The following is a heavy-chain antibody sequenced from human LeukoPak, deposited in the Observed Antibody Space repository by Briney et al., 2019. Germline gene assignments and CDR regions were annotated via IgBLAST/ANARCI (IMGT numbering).Heavy chain of an antibody. CDR2: LDESGRP. V-gene: IGHV4-39*07. Sequence: PSETLSLTCSDSGGSIRSGDHQWAWVRQPPGKGLEFIGSLDESGRPYYNRPLKSRVSISGDTSGKQFSLNLTSVTAADAAVYFCARDLGGYPFFMDVWGRGTTVIVSS. J-gene: IGHJ6*03. D-gene: IGHD2-15*01. CDR3: ARDLGGYPFFMDV. CDR1: GGSIRSGDHQ.